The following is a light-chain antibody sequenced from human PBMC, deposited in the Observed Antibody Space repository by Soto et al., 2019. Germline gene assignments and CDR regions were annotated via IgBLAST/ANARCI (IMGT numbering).Light chain of an antibody. J-gene: IGKJ1*01. CDR1: QSVGSN. V-gene: IGKV3-15*01. Sequence: EIVLTQSPATLSLSPGERATLSCRASQSVGSNLAWYQQKPGQTPRVLIYGASTRAIGIPARFSGSGSGTEFALTISSLQSEDFAVYYCQQYNNWPRRTFGQGTMVDI. CDR3: QQYNNWPRRT. CDR2: GAS.